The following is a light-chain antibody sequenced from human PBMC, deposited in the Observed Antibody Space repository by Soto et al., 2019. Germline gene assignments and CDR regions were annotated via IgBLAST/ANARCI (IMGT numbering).Light chain of an antibody. V-gene: IGKV3-20*01. CDR2: GAS. CDR3: QHYNSYSEA. Sequence: EIVLTQSPGTLSLSPGERATLSCRASQSVSSSYLAWYQQKPGQAPRLLIYGASSRATGIPDRFSGSGSGTDITLTISRLEPEDFAVYYCQHYNSYSEAFGQGTKVELK. CDR1: QSVSSSY. J-gene: IGKJ1*01.